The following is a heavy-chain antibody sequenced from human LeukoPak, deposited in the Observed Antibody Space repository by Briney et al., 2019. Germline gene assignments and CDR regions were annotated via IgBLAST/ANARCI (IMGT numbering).Heavy chain of an antibody. D-gene: IGHD7-27*01. CDR2: ISGSGGST. Sequence: QPGGSLRLSCAASGFTFSSYAMSWVRQAPGKGLEWVSAISGSGGSTYYADSVKGRFTISGDNSKNTLYLQMNSLRAEDTAVYYCAKDEEPNWGSYYFDYWGQGTLVTVSS. CDR3: AKDEEPNWGSYYFDY. J-gene: IGHJ4*02. V-gene: IGHV3-23*01. CDR1: GFTFSSYA.